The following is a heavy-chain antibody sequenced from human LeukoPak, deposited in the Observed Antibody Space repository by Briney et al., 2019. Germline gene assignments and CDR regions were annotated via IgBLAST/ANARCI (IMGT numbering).Heavy chain of an antibody. CDR3: ARDTSKRIAAAGPTFDY. CDR1: GGTFSSYA. V-gene: IGHV1-69*13. D-gene: IGHD6-13*01. J-gene: IGHJ4*02. Sequence: SVKVSCKASGGTFSSYAISWVRQAPGQGLEWMGGIIPIFGTANYAQKFQGRVTITADESTSTAYMELSSLRSEDTAVYYCARDTSKRIAAAGPTFDYWGQGTLVTVSS. CDR2: IIPIFGTA.